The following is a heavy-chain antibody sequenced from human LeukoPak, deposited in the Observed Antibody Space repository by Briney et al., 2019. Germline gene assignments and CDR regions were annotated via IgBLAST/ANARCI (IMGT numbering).Heavy chain of an antibody. D-gene: IGHD6-6*01. CDR3: ARIREYSSSLELDY. V-gene: IGHV2-26*01. J-gene: IGHJ4*02. CDR1: WFSLSNARMG. Sequence: SGPVLVKPTETLTLTCTVSWFSLSNARMGVSWIRQPPGKALEWLAHIFSNDEKSYSTSLKSRLTISKDTSKSQVVLTMTNMDPVDTATYYCARIREYSSSLELDYWGQGTLVTVSS. CDR2: IFSNDEK.